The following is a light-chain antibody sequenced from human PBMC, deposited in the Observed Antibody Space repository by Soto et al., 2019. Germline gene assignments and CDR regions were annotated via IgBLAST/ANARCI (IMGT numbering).Light chain of an antibody. CDR2: LNSDGSH. CDR3: QTWVSGIVV. Sequence: QLVLTQSPSASASLGASVKLTCTLSSGHSLYAIAWHQQQPEKGPRYLMKLNSDGSHTKGDGIPDRFSGSSSGAERYLTISSLQSEDEADYYCQTWVSGIVVFGGGTKLTVL. J-gene: IGLJ2*01. CDR1: SGHSLYA. V-gene: IGLV4-69*01.